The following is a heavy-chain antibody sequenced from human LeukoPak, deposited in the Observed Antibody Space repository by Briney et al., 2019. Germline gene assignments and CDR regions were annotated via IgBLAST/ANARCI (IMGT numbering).Heavy chain of an antibody. J-gene: IGHJ3*02. CDR1: GYSFTSYW. Sequence: GESLKISCKGSGYSFTSYWIGWVRQMPGKGLEWMGIIYPGDSDTRYSPSFQGQVTISADKSISTAYLQWSSLKASDTAMYYCSLPAAIGVPEDAFDIWGQGTMVTVSS. CDR2: IYPGDSDT. CDR3: SLPAAIGVPEDAFDI. D-gene: IGHD2-2*02. V-gene: IGHV5-51*01.